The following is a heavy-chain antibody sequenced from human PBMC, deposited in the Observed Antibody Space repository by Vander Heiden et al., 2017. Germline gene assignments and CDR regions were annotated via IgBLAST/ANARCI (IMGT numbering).Heavy chain of an antibody. D-gene: IGHD2-2*02. Sequence: QVQLVQSGAEVKKTGASVKVSCRASGYTFTRYDINWVRQATGHGLEWMGRVNPISGGTDYAQQCKGRVTMTRNTSITTVYMELSRLRSEDTAVYFCAKDLHCSSPSCSTLENDYGMDIWGQGTTVTVSS. CDR3: AKDLHCSSPSCSTLENDYGMDI. V-gene: IGHV1-8*01. CDR1: GYTFTRYD. CDR2: VNPISGGT. J-gene: IGHJ6*02.